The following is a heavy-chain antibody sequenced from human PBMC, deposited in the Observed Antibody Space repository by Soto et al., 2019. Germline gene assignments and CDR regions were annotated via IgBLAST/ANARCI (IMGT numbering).Heavy chain of an antibody. CDR1: GFTFSTYW. CDR3: ARAISPSSYGYYYYGMDV. D-gene: IGHD5-18*01. J-gene: IGHJ6*02. Sequence: GGSLRLSCAASGFTFSTYWMSWVRQAPGKGLEWVANINRDGIEKYYVASVRGRFTISRDNARNSLYLQMNTLGAEDTAVYYCARAISPSSYGYYYYGMDVWGQGTTVTVSS. V-gene: IGHV3-7*03. CDR2: INRDGIEK.